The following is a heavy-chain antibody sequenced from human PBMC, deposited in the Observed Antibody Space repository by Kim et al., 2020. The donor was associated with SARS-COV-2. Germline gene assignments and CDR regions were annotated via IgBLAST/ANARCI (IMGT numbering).Heavy chain of an antibody. V-gene: IGHV3-15*01. Sequence: GGSLRLSCAASGFTFSNAWMSWVRQAPGKGLEWVGRIKSKTDGGTTDYAAPVKGRFTISRDDSKNTLYLQMNSLKTEDTAVYYCTPGQYGYSSSSSDYWGQGTLVTVSS. J-gene: IGHJ4*02. CDR2: IKSKTDGGTT. D-gene: IGHD6-6*01. CDR3: TPGQYGYSSSSSDY. CDR1: GFTFSNAW.